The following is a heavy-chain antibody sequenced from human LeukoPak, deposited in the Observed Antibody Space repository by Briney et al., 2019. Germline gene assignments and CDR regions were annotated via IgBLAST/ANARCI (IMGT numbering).Heavy chain of an antibody. CDR1: GGSISSYY. D-gene: IGHD5-24*01. CDR2: ISYSGST. Sequence: SETLSLTCTVSGGSISSYYWSWIRQPPGKGLEWIGYISYSGSTNYNPSLKSRVTISLDTSKNQFFLKLSSVTAADTALYYCARHREMDSYEAFDMWGQGTMVTVSS. V-gene: IGHV4-59*01. CDR3: ARHREMDSYEAFDM. J-gene: IGHJ3*02.